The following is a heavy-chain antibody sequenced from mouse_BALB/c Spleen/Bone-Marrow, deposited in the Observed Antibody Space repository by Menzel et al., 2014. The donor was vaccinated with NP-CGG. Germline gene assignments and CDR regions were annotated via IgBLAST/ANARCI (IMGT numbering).Heavy chain of an antibody. V-gene: IGHV2-9-2*01. J-gene: IGHJ2*01. D-gene: IGHD1-1*01. CDR3: VRESNYGLDY. CDR2: IWTGGGT. CDR1: GFSLTSYD. Sequence: VMLVESGPGLVTPSQNLSITCTVSGFSLTSYDINWIRQPPGKGLEWLGVIWTGGGTNYNSAFMSRLSISKDNSKSQVFLKMNSLQTDDTAIYYCVRESNYGLDYWGQGTTLTVSS.